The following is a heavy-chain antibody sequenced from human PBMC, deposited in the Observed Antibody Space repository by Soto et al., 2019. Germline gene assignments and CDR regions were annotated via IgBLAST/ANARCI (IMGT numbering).Heavy chain of an antibody. CDR1: GYSFTGYY. J-gene: IGHJ6*02. Sequence: XSVKVSCKASGYSFTGYYMRWVRQAPGQGLEWMGWINPNSGGTNYAQKFQCRVTMTRDTSISTAYMELSRLRSDDTAVYYCARAEQWLATGGLGYYYYGMDVWGQGTTVTSP. CDR2: INPNSGGT. V-gene: IGHV1-2*02. D-gene: IGHD6-19*01. CDR3: ARAEQWLATGGLGYYYYGMDV.